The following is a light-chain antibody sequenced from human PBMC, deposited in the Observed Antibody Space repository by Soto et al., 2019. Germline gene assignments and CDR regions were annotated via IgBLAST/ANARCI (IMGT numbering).Light chain of an antibody. V-gene: IGLV2-14*01. Sequence: QSALTQPVSVSGSLGQSISISCTEDSSDLTYNSVSWYQHHPHKAPKLIIYDVSYRPSGVSTRFSGSQSAGSASLTISGLQAEDEADYYCSSSTPTRGLVFGSGTKVTVL. CDR1: SSDLTYNS. J-gene: IGLJ1*01. CDR2: DVS. CDR3: SSSTPTRGLV.